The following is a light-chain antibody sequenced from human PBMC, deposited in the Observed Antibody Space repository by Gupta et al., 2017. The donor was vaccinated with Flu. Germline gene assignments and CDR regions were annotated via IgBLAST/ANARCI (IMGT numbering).Light chain of an antibody. CDR3: QQYGSSPPYT. J-gene: IGKJ2*01. CDR1: QSVSSRY. CDR2: STS. Sequence: EIVLTQSPGTLSLSPGERATLSCRASQSVSSRYLAWYQQKPGQAPRLLIYSTSTRATGTPDRFSGSGSGTDFTLTIRRLEPEDFAVYYCQQYGSSPPYTFGQGTKLEIK. V-gene: IGKV3-20*01.